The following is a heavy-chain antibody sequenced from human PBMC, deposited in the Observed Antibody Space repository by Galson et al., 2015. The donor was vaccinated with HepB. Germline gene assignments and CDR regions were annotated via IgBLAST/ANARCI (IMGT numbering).Heavy chain of an antibody. CDR3: AKATYGDYGLDAFDI. Sequence: SLRLSCAASAFTFDDYAMHWVRQAPGKGLEWVSGISWNSGSIGYADSVKGRFTISRDNAKNSLYLQMNSLRAEDTALYYCAKATYGDYGLDAFDIWGQGTMVTVSS. CDR1: AFTFDDYA. D-gene: IGHD4-17*01. J-gene: IGHJ3*02. V-gene: IGHV3-9*01. CDR2: ISWNSGSI.